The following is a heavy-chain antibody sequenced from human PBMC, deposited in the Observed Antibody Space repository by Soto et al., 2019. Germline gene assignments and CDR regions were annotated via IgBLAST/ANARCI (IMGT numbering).Heavy chain of an antibody. Sequence: QVQLVESGGGVVQPGRSLRLSCAASGFTFSSYAMHWVRQAPGKGLEWVAVISYDGSNKYYADSVKGRFTISRDNSKNTLYLQMNSLRAEDTAVYYCARDGDSSGSYYFDYWGQGTLVTVSS. CDR2: ISYDGSNK. V-gene: IGHV3-30-3*01. CDR1: GFTFSSYA. J-gene: IGHJ4*02. D-gene: IGHD3-22*01. CDR3: ARDGDSSGSYYFDY.